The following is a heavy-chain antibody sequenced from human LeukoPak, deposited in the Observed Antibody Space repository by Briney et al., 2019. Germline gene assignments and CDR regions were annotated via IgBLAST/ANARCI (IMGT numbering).Heavy chain of an antibody. V-gene: IGHV4-59*11. CDR3: ASSSDSSSEVFEY. CDR1: GAPISTHY. J-gene: IGHJ4*02. CDR2: IYYSGST. Sequence: SETLSITCTSAGAPISTHYWRCIRQPPGKGLDWIRYIYYSGSTNYNPSLKSRVTISVDTSKNQFSLKVSSVPDADTAVYYCASSSDSSSEVFEYWGQGTLVTVSS. D-gene: IGHD6-6*01.